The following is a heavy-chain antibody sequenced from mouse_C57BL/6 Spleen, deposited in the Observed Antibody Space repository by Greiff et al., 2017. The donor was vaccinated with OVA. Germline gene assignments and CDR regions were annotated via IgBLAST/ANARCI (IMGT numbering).Heavy chain of an antibody. Sequence: VQLQQSGAELVRPGASVKLSCTASGFNIKDYYMHWVKQRPEQGLEWIGRIDPEDGDTEYAPKFQGKATMTADTSSNTAYLQLSSLTSEDTAVYYCTTGGYDDDGFAYWGQGTLVTVSA. CDR2: IDPEDGDT. CDR3: TTGGYDDDGFAY. D-gene: IGHD2-4*01. J-gene: IGHJ3*01. CDR1: GFNIKDYY. V-gene: IGHV14-1*01.